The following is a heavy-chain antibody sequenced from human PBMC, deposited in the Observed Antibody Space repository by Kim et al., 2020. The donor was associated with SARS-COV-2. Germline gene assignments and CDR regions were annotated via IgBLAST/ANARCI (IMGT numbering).Heavy chain of an antibody. Sequence: YNPPLKSRVTISVATSKNQFSRKLSSVTAADTAVYYCARSRTVVTPNFDYWGQGTLVTVSS. V-gene: IGHV4-59*01. CDR3: ARSRTVVTPNFDY. J-gene: IGHJ4*02. D-gene: IGHD2-15*01.